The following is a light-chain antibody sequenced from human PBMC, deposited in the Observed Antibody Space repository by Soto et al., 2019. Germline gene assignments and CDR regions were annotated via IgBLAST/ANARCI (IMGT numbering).Light chain of an antibody. Sequence: EVVMTQSPDTLSVSPGARATLSCRASQSVNTNLAWYQQKLGQAPRLLIYGASTRATGISARFSGSGSGTEFTLTISSLQSEDFAIYYCQQYNNWPRTFGQWTKVDIK. J-gene: IGKJ1*01. CDR3: QQYNNWPRT. CDR2: GAS. CDR1: QSVNTN. V-gene: IGKV3-15*01.